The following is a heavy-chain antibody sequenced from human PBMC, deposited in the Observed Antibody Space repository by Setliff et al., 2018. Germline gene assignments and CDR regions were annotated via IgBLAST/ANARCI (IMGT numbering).Heavy chain of an antibody. CDR3: ARHVGSRSRGYNYYYYYMDV. Sequence: PSETLSLTCTVSGDSISSTSYQWGWVRQPPGKGLEWIGSIYYTGTAYYNPSLKSRVTISVDTSKNQFSLQVTSLAATDTAVYYCARHVGSRSRGYNYYYYYMDVWGEGTTVTVSS. V-gene: IGHV4-39*01. J-gene: IGHJ6*03. CDR2: IYYTGTA. D-gene: IGHD3-10*01. CDR1: GDSISSTSYQ.